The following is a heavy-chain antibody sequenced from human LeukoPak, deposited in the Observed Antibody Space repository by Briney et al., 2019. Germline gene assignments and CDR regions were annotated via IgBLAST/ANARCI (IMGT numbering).Heavy chain of an antibody. CDR1: GYTFTGYY. V-gene: IGHV1-2*02. Sequence: GDSVKVSCKASGYTFTGYYMHWARQAPGQGLEWMGWINPNSGGTNYAQKFQGRVTMTRDTSISTAYMELSRLRSDDTAVYYCARVTVAATRVYYFDYWGQGTLVTVSS. J-gene: IGHJ4*02. CDR3: ARVTVAATRVYYFDY. D-gene: IGHD2-15*01. CDR2: INPNSGGT.